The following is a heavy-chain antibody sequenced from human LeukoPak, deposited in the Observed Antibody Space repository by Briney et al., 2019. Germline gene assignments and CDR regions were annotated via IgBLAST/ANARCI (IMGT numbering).Heavy chain of an antibody. CDR1: GGSFSGYY. J-gene: IGHJ6*02. V-gene: IGHV4-34*01. D-gene: IGHD3-22*01. CDR3: ARHGYYDSSGYPLLSYYGMDV. CDR2: INHSGST. Sequence: PSETLSLTCAVYGGSFSGYYWSWIRQPPGKGLEWIGEINHSGSTNYNPSLKSRVTMSIDTSKNEFSLKLSSVTAADTAVYYCARHGYYDSSGYPLLSYYGMDVWGQGTTVTVSS.